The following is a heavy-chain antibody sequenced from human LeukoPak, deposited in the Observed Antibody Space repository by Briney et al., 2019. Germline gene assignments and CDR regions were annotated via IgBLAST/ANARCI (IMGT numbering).Heavy chain of an antibody. CDR3: VREGGYSSSLPPPIDY. Sequence: SETLSLTCAVSGDSISNSHWWSWARQPPGKGLEWIGEIYHSGSTNYNPSLKSRVTISVDKSKNQFSLKLNSVTAADTAVYYCVREGGYSSSLPPPIDYWGQGTLVTVSS. V-gene: IGHV4-4*02. CDR1: GDSISNSHW. CDR2: IYHSGST. J-gene: IGHJ4*02. D-gene: IGHD6-13*01.